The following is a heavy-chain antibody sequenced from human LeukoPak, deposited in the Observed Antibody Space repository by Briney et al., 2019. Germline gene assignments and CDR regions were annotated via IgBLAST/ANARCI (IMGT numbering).Heavy chain of an antibody. Sequence: SETLSLTCTVSGGSISSSSYYWGWIRQPPGKGLEWIGYIYYSGSTYYNPSLKSRVTISVDTSKNQFSLKLSSVTAADTAVYYCARDSEDYDSSGLLDYWGQGTLVTVSS. CDR3: ARDSEDYDSSGLLDY. CDR1: GGSISSSSYY. J-gene: IGHJ4*02. CDR2: IYYSGST. D-gene: IGHD3-22*01. V-gene: IGHV4-31*03.